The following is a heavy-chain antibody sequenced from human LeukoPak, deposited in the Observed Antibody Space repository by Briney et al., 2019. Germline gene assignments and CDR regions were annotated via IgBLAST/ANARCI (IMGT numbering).Heavy chain of an antibody. J-gene: IGHJ5*02. CDR2: VYTSGST. V-gene: IGHV4-4*07. CDR1: GGSISSYY. CDR3: ARESTGSGPPGWFDP. Sequence: SETLSLTCTVSGGSISSYYWSWIRQPAGKGLEWIGRVYTSGSTNYNPSLKSRVTMSVDTSKNQFSLKLSSVTAADTAVYYCARESTGSGPPGWFDPWGQGTLVTVSS. D-gene: IGHD6-19*01.